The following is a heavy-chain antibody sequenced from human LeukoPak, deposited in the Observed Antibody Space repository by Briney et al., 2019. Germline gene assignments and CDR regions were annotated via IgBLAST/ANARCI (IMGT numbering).Heavy chain of an antibody. V-gene: IGHV3-7*01. J-gene: IGHJ6*03. CDR1: GFTFSSYW. CDR3: ARAYTSGWSNNYYYYMDV. D-gene: IGHD6-19*01. CDR2: IKEDGSEK. Sequence: GGSLRLSCAASGFTFSSYWMSWVRQAPGKGLEWVAKIKEDGSEKYYVDSVKGRFTISRDNAKNSLYLQMNSLRAEDTAVFYCARAYTSGWSNNYYYYMDVWGKGTTVTISS.